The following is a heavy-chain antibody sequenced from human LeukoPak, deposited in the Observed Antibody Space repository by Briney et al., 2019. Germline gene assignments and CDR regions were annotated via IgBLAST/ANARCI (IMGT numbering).Heavy chain of an antibody. V-gene: IGHV4-4*07. CDR2: MYTTGST. J-gene: IGHJ6*03. CDR3: ARHAAAADYYYYYYMDV. CDR1: GVSISSYY. D-gene: IGHD6-13*01. Sequence: SETLSLTCTVSGVSISSYYWSWIRQPAGKGLEWIGRMYTTGSTNYNPSLKNRVTMSVDTSRNQFSLKLSSVTAADTAVYYCARHAAAADYYYYYYMDVWGKGTTVTVSS.